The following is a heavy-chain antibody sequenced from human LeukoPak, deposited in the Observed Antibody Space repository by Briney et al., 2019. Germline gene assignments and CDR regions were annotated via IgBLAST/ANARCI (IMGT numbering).Heavy chain of an antibody. J-gene: IGHJ4*02. D-gene: IGHD3-22*01. CDR2: IYTSGST. CDR1: GDSITSNNYH. V-gene: IGHV4-61*02. Sequence: SETLSLTCTVSGDSITSNNYHWAWIRQPAGKGLEWIGRIYTSGSTNYNPSLKSRVTMSVDTSKNQFSLKLSSVTAADTAVYYCATDYYDSSGYSYWGQGTLVTVSS. CDR3: ATDYYDSSGYSY.